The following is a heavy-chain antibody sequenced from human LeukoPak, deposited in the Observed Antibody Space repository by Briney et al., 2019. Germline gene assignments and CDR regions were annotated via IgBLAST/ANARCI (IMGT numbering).Heavy chain of an antibody. V-gene: IGHV1-69*05. CDR2: IIPIFGTA. CDR1: GGTFSSYA. Sequence: ASVKVSCKASGGTFSSYAISWVRQAPGQGLEWMGGIIPIFGTANYAQKFQGRVTMTTDTSTSTAYMELRSLRSDDTAVYYCARFYDILTVYYFDYWGQGTLVTVSS. CDR3: ARFYDILTVYYFDY. D-gene: IGHD3-9*01. J-gene: IGHJ4*02.